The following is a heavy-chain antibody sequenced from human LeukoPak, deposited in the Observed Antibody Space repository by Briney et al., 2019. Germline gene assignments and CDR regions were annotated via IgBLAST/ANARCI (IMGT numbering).Heavy chain of an antibody. V-gene: IGHV3-21*01. CDR2: ISSSSSYI. J-gene: IGHJ6*02. CDR1: GFTFSSYS. CDR3: AKDYDYGDYAHLFHYGMDV. Sequence: PGGSLRLSCAASGFTFSSYSMNWVRQAPGKGLEWVSSISSSSSYIYYADSVKGRFTISRDNAKNSLYLQMNSLRGEDTAVYYCAKDYDYGDYAHLFHYGMDVWGQGTTVTVSS. D-gene: IGHD4-17*01.